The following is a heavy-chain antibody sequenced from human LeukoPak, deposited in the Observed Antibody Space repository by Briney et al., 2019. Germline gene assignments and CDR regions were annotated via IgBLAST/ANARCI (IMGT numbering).Heavy chain of an antibody. CDR2: IYYSGST. CDR1: GGSISSYY. CDR3: AREKSGYDSTGTFDY. D-gene: IGHD3-22*01. J-gene: IGHJ4*02. Sequence: SETLSLTCTVSGGSISSYYWGWIRQPPGKGLEWIGSIYYSGSTYYNPSLKSRVTISVDTSKNQFSLKLSSVTAADTAVYYCAREKSGYDSTGTFDYWGQGTLVTVSS. V-gene: IGHV4-39*07.